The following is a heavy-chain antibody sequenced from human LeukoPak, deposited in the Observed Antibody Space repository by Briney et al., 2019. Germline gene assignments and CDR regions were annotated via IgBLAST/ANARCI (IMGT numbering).Heavy chain of an antibody. D-gene: IGHD3-22*01. CDR1: GFTFSSYS. J-gene: IGHJ6*02. CDR2: ISSSSAYI. Sequence: GGSLRLSCAASGFTFSSYSMNWVRQAPGKGLEWVSSISSSSAYIYYADSLKGRFTISRDNAKNSLYLQMNSLRAEDTAVYYCARVEVGYYGMDVWGQGTTVTVSS. V-gene: IGHV3-21*03. CDR3: ARVEVGYYGMDV.